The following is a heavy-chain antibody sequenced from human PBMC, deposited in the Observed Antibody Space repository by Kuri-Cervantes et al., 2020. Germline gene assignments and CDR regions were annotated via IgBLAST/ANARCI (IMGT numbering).Heavy chain of an antibody. V-gene: IGHV3-11*04. CDR1: GFTFSDYY. J-gene: IGHJ4*02. CDR2: ISSSGDTI. CDR3: ARGGSSGCLDY. Sequence: GESLKISCAVSGFTFSDYYMSWIRQAPGKGLEWVSYISSSGDTIYYADSVKGRFTISRDNAKNSLYLQMNSLRAEDTAVYYCARGGSSGCLDYWGQGTLVTVSS. D-gene: IGHD6-19*01.